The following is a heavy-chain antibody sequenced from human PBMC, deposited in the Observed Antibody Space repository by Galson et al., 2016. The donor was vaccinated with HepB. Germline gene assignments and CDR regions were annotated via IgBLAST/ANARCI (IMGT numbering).Heavy chain of an antibody. CDR3: LDDIRTGSYGNWFDP. D-gene: IGHD3-9*01. V-gene: IGHV3-15*01. CDR1: GFTFRNAW. J-gene: IGHJ5*02. CDR2: IKSEANGGTT. Sequence: SLRLSCAASGFTFRNAWMSWVRQAPGKGLEWVGRIKSEANGGTTDYAAVVEGRFTISREDSKNTLYLQMDSLKSDDTAEYYCLDDIRTGSYGNWFDPWGQGTLVTVSS.